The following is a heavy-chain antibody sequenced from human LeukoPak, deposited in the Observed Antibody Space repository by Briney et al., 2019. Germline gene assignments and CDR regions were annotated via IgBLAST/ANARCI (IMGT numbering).Heavy chain of an antibody. J-gene: IGHJ4*02. CDR3: AREDYYDSSGHDY. CDR1: GYTFTGYY. D-gene: IGHD3-22*01. Sequence: GASVKVSCKASGYTFTGYYMHWVRQAPGQGLEWMGWINPNSGGTNYAQKFQGRVTMTRDTSISTAYMELSRLRSDDTAVYYCAREDYYDSSGHDYWGQGTLVTVSS. CDR2: INPNSGGT. V-gene: IGHV1-2*02.